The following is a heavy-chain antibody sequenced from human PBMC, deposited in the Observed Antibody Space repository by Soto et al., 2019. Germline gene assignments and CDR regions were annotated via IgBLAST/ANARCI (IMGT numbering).Heavy chain of an antibody. CDR3: ARGYGGLGNYVFYFYGLDV. V-gene: IGHV1-2*04. CDR2: IKPNSGDT. D-gene: IGHD3-16*01. Sequence: QGLEWMGWIKPNSGDTKYAQKFQGWVTMTRDTSIRTAYMELSRLRSDDTAIYYCARGYGGLGNYVFYFYGLDVWGQGTTVTVSS. J-gene: IGHJ6*02.